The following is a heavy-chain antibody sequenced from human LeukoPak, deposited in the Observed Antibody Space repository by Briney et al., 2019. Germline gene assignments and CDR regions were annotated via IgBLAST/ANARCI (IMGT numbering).Heavy chain of an antibody. CDR2: TNPNDGDT. CDR3: ARANFLFCSSSTCLFDY. V-gene: IGHV1-2*02. J-gene: IGHJ4*02. Sequence: GASVKVSCKASGYTFIDYYMHWVRQAPGQGFEWMGWTNPNDGDTNYAQKFQGRVTMTRDTSISTAHMEVSRLRSDDTAVYYCARANFLFCSSSTCLFDYWGQGTLVTVSS. CDR1: GYTFIDYY. D-gene: IGHD2-2*01.